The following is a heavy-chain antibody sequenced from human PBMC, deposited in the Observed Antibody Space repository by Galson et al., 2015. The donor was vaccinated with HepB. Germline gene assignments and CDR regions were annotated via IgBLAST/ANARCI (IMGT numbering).Heavy chain of an antibody. V-gene: IGHV3-33*01. J-gene: IGHJ4*02. CDR2: IWYDGSKK. CDR3: AREAMVRGAISGYFDY. D-gene: IGHD3-10*01. CDR1: GFIFSNYG. Sequence: SLRLSCAASGFIFSNYGMHWVRQAPGKGLEWVAVIWYDGSKKDYADSVKGRFTISRDNSKNTLYLQMNSLRAEDTAVYYCAREAMVRGAISGYFDYWGQGTLVTVSS.